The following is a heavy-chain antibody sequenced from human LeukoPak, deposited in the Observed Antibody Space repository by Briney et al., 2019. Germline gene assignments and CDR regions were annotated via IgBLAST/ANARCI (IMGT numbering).Heavy chain of an antibody. Sequence: PGGSLRLSCAASGLTFSTYWMHWVRQAPGKGLVWVSRINPDGSDTIYADSVKGRFTISRDNAKNTLYLQMNSLRAEDTAIYYCATASGSYRWGQGTLVTVSS. V-gene: IGHV3-74*01. J-gene: IGHJ4*02. D-gene: IGHD1-26*01. CDR2: INPDGSDT. CDR3: ATASGSYR. CDR1: GLTFSTYW.